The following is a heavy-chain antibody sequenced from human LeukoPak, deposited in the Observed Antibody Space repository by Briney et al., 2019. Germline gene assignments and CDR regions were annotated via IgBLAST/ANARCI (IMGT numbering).Heavy chain of an antibody. D-gene: IGHD3-10*01. V-gene: IGHV3-11*05. Sequence: GGSLSLSCAASGFTFGDYYMSWIRQAPGKGLEWVSYITSSSSSTNYADSVKGRFTISRDDANTSLYLQMNSLRAEDTAVYYCARGGTFIRGVISTLYYFDYWGQGTLVTVSS. CDR1: GFTFGDYY. CDR2: ITSSSSST. J-gene: IGHJ4*02. CDR3: ARGGTFIRGVISTLYYFDY.